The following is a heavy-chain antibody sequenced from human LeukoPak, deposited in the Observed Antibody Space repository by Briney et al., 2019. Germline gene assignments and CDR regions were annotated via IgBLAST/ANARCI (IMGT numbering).Heavy chain of an antibody. CDR1: SYTFGSHN. CDR3: AREARDWDVPDY. Sequence: PGGSLRLSCAASSYTFGSHNMNWVRQAPGKGLEGVSYISTSGSHMYYEDSVKGRFTISKDNAKSSLYLEMDSLRGEGTAVYYCAREARDWDVPDYWGQGTPVTVSS. CDR2: ISTSGSHM. J-gene: IGHJ4*02. D-gene: IGHD1-1*01. V-gene: IGHV3-21*03.